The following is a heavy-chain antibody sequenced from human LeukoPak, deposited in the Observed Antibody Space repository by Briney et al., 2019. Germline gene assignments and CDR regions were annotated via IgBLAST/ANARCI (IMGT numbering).Heavy chain of an antibody. CDR2: INHSGST. Sequence: PSETLSLTCAVYGGSFSGYYWSWIRQPPGKGLEWIGEINHSGSTNYNPSLKSRVIIFLDTSKNQFSLKLSSVTAADTAVYYCARLWSTSCKGGSCPHQPNYWGQGTRVTVPS. J-gene: IGHJ4*02. D-gene: IGHD2-15*01. CDR3: ARLWSTSCKGGSCPHQPNY. CDR1: GGSFSGYY. V-gene: IGHV4-34*01.